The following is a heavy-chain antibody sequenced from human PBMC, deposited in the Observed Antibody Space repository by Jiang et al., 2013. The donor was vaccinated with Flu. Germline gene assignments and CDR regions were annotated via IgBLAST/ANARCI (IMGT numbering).Heavy chain of an antibody. Sequence: EVKKPGASVKVSCKASGYTFTRHYIHWVRQAPGQGLEWMGIINANVDSTSYAQKFQGRVTMTRDTSTSTVYMELTSLRSEDTAVYYCARDAGREGDWLDPWGQGTLVTVSS. CDR1: GYTFTRHY. D-gene: IGHD1-26*01. CDR3: ARDAGREGDWLDP. V-gene: IGHV1-46*01. CDR2: INANVDST. J-gene: IGHJ5*02.